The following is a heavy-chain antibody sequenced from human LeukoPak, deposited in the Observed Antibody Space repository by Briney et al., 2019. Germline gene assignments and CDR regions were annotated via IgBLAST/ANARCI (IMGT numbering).Heavy chain of an antibody. V-gene: IGHV3-21*01. CDR2: ISSSYSTYI. D-gene: IGHD6-19*01. Sequence: AGGSLRLSCAASGFTFSNYAMSWVRQAPGKGLEWVSSISSSYSTYIYYADSLKGRFTISRDNAKNSLYLQMNSLRAEDTAVYYCASNRIAVAGMNYWGQGTLVTVSS. CDR3: ASNRIAVAGMNY. CDR1: GFTFSNYA. J-gene: IGHJ4*02.